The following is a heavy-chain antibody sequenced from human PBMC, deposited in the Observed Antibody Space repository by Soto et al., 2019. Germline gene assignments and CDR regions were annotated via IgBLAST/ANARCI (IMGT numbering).Heavy chain of an antibody. CDR2: TYYRSKWYN. CDR3: ARVRSRPLAMVRPRGVSFDS. J-gene: IGHJ3*02. D-gene: IGHD3-10*01. CDR1: GDSVSSNSAA. Sequence: SQTLSLTCAISGDSVSSNSAAWNWIRQSPSRGLEWLGRTYYRSKWYNDYAVSVKSRITINPDTSKNQFSLQLNSVTPEDTAVYYCARVRSRPLAMVRPRGVSFDSWGQGTMVTVSS. V-gene: IGHV6-1*01.